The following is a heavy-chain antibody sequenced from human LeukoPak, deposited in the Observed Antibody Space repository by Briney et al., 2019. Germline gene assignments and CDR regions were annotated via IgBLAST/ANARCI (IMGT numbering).Heavy chain of an antibody. CDR1: GFTFSSSW. CDR2: IKQDGSEK. J-gene: IGHJ4*02. D-gene: IGHD2-15*01. CDR3: ARGGGTFNY. Sequence: PGGSLRLSCAASGFTFSSSWVSWVRQAPGKGLEWVATIKQDGSEKYYVDSVKGRFTISRDNAKNSLCLQMNSLRAEDTAVYYCARGGGTFNYWGQGTLVTVSS. V-gene: IGHV3-7*04.